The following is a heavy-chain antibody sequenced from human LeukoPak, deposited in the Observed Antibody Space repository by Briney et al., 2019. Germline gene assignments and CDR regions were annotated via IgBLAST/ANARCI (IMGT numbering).Heavy chain of an antibody. V-gene: IGHV3-11*04. CDR2: ISSSGSTI. CDR3: AREIVVVVAATNYYYYYGMDV. J-gene: IGHJ6*02. CDR1: GFTFSDYY. D-gene: IGHD2-15*01. Sequence: GGSLRLSCAASGFTFSDYYMSWIRQAPGKGLEWVSYISSSGSTIYYADSVKGRFTISRDNAKNSLYLQMNSLRAEDTAVYYCAREIVVVVAATNYYYYYGMDVWGQGTTVTVSS.